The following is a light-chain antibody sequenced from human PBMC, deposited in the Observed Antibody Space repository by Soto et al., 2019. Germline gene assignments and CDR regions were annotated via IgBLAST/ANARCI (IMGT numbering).Light chain of an antibody. CDR2: EVS. Sequence: QSALTQPPSASGSPGQSVTISCTGTSSDVGGYNYVSWYQQHPGKAPKLMIYEVSKRPSGVPDRFSGSKSGNTASLTVSGLQVEDETDYYCSSFEASNNLLFGGGTKVTVL. CDR3: SSFEASNNLL. CDR1: SSDVGGYNY. J-gene: IGLJ2*01. V-gene: IGLV2-8*01.